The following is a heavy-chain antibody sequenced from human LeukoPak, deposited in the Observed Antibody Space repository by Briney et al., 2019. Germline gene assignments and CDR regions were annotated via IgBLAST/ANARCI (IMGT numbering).Heavy chain of an antibody. CDR3: ARTGYSSGWSIDY. CDR1: GGSFSGYY. V-gene: IGHV4-34*01. D-gene: IGHD6-19*01. Sequence: SETLSLTCAVYGGSFSGYYWSWIRQPPGKGLEWIGSIYHSGSTYYNPSLKSRVTISVDTSKNQFSLKLSSVTAADTAVYYCARTGYSSGWSIDYWGQGTLVTVSS. CDR2: IYHSGST. J-gene: IGHJ4*02.